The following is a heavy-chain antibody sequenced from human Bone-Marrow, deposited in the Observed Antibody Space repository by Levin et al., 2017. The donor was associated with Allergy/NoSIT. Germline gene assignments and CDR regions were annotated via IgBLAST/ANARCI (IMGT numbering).Heavy chain of an antibody. J-gene: IGHJ3*02. D-gene: IGHD2-2*03. CDR3: ARLGYCSSTSCYDGAAFDI. V-gene: IGHV5-10-1*01. CDR1: GYSFTSYW. CDR2: IDPSDSYT. Sequence: ASVKVSCKGSGYSFTSYWISWVRQMPGKGLEWMGRIDPSDSYTNYSPSFQGHVTISADKSISTAYLQWSSLKASDTAMYYCARLGYCSSTSCYDGAAFDIWGQGTMVTVSS.